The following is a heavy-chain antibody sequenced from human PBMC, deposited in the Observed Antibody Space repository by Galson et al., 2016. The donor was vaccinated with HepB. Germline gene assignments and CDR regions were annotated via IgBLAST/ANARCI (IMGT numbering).Heavy chain of an antibody. V-gene: IGHV3-23*01. CDR3: AKDMGCDACATPTYLDS. J-gene: IGHJ4*02. Sequence: SLRLSCAASGFTFRSYAMTWVRQAPGKGLVWVSGISGSIGRTSYADSVQGRFTISRDNSKNTLYLQMNSLKAEDTAVYYCAKDMGCDACATPTYLDSWGQGTLVTVSS. D-gene: IGHD2-2*01. CDR2: ISGSIGRT. CDR1: GFTFRSYA.